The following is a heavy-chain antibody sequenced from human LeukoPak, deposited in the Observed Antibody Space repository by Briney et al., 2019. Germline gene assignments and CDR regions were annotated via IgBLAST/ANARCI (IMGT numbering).Heavy chain of an antibody. CDR2: ISGSGGST. Sequence: GGSPRLSCAASGFTFSSYAMSWVRQAPGKGLEWVSAISGSGGSTYYADSVKGRFTISRDNSKNTLYLQMNSLRAEDTAVYYCASLWFGEGVAFDIWGQGTMVTVSS. D-gene: IGHD3-10*01. CDR3: ASLWFGEGVAFDI. V-gene: IGHV3-23*01. CDR1: GFTFSSYA. J-gene: IGHJ3*02.